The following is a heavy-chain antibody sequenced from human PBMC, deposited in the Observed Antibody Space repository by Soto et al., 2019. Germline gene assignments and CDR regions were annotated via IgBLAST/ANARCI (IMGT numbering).Heavy chain of an antibody. Sequence: PSETLSLTCTVSGGSITGADYYWSWIRQPPGKGLEWIGYISYRGRTYYNPSLKSRLTISLDTSKNHFSLKLSSVTAADTAVYYCARQGGWYFDLWGRGTLVTVSS. CDR3: ARQGGWYFDL. V-gene: IGHV4-30-4*02. J-gene: IGHJ2*01. CDR1: GGSITGADYY. CDR2: ISYRGRT. D-gene: IGHD3-16*01.